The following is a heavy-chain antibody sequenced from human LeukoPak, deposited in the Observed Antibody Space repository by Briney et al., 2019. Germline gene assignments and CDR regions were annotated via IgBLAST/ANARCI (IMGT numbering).Heavy chain of an antibody. CDR3: ARDLSPVTTGDY. Sequence: SQTLSLTCTVSGGSISSYYWSWIRQPPGKGLEWIGYIYYSGSTNYNPSLKSRVTISVDTSKNQFSLKLSSVTAADTAVYYCARDLSPVTTGDYWGQGTLVTVSS. J-gene: IGHJ4*02. CDR2: IYYSGST. V-gene: IGHV4-59*01. D-gene: IGHD4-17*01. CDR1: GGSISSYY.